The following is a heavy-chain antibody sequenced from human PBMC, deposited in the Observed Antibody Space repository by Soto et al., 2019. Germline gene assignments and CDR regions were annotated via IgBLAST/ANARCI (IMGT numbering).Heavy chain of an antibody. J-gene: IGHJ6*02. D-gene: IGHD2-2*02. CDR2: ISSRSDI. V-gene: IGHV3-21*02. Sequence: EVQLAESGGGLVKPGGSLRLSCVGSGFTFSTYSINWVRQAPGKGLEWVSSISSRSDIYYADSVKGRFTISRDNAKNSVSLQMNSLRAEDTAVYYCAREYTAWPLAYGLDVWGQGTTVTVSS. CDR3: AREYTAWPLAYGLDV. CDR1: GFTFSTYS.